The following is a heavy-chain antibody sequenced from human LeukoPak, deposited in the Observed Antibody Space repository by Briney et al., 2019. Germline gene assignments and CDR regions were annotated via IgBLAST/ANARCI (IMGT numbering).Heavy chain of an antibody. CDR2: ISSSSSTI. D-gene: IGHD3-22*01. V-gene: IGHV3-48*01. J-gene: IGHJ4*02. Sequence: GGSLRLSCAASGFTFSSYSMNWVRQAPGKGLEWVSYISSSSSTIYYADSVKGRFTISRDNSKNTLYLQMNSLRAEDTAVYYCAKDPYYDSSGYFDYWGQGTLVTVSS. CDR1: GFTFSSYS. CDR3: AKDPYYDSSGYFDY.